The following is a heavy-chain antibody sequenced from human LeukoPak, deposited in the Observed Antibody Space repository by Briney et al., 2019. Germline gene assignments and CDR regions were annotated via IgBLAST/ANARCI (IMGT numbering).Heavy chain of an antibody. V-gene: IGHV3-48*02. CDR2: ISSTGNTI. CDR1: GFTLSSYS. Sequence: PGGSLRLSCAASGFTLSSYSMNWVRQAPGKGLEWVSFISSTGNTIYYADSVKGRFTISRDNAKNSLYLQMNSPRDEDTAVYYCARERQGWFDPWGQGTLVAVSS. J-gene: IGHJ5*02. CDR3: ARERQGWFDP.